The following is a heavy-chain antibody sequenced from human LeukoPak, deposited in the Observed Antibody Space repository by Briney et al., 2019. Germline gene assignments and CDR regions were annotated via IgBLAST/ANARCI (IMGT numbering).Heavy chain of an antibody. CDR2: IKQDGSEK. V-gene: IGHV3-7*01. CDR3: ARDRTGAS. CDR1: GFTFSSYW. D-gene: IGHD1-1*01. Sequence: GGSLRLSCAASGFTFSSYWMSWVRQAPGKGLQWVANIKQDGSEKNYVDSVKGRFTISRDNAKDSLYLQMNSLRVEDTAVYYCARDRTGASWGQGTLSPSRQ. J-gene: IGHJ4*02.